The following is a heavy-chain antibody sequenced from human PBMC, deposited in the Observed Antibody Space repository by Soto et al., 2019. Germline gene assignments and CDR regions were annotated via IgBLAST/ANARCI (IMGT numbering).Heavy chain of an antibody. CDR2: ISYDGSNK. V-gene: IGHV3-30*03. CDR1: GFTFSSYG. Sequence: GGSLRLSCAASGFTFSSYGMHWVRQAPGKGLEWVAVISYDGSNKYYADSVKGRFTISRDNSKNTLYLQMNSLRAEDTAVFYCASIGYGDYQYYYGMDVWGQGTTVTVSS. CDR3: ASIGYGDYQYYYGMDV. J-gene: IGHJ6*02. D-gene: IGHD4-17*01.